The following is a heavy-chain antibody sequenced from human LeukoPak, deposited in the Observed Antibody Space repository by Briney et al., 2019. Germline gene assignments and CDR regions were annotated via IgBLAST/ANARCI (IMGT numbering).Heavy chain of an antibody. CDR3: ARAGTGFDP. V-gene: IGHV4-39*01. J-gene: IGHJ5*02. CDR2: IYYSGST. D-gene: IGHD6-19*01. CDR1: GGSTSSSSYY. Sequence: SETLSLTCTVSGGSTSSSSYYWGWIRHPPGKGLEWIGRIYYSGSTYYNPSLKSRVTISVDTSKNQFSLKLSSVTAADTAVYYCARAGTGFDPWGQGTLVTVSS.